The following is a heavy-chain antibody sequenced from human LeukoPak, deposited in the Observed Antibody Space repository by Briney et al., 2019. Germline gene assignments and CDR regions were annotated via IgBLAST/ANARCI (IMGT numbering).Heavy chain of an antibody. CDR3: AKFGSDAFDF. D-gene: IGHD3-10*01. CDR1: GGSISSGGYY. V-gene: IGHV4-31*03. Sequence: SETLSLTCSVSGGSISSGGYYWNWVRQLPEKGLEWLGYISHSGYSYYTPSLKSRLTISMDTSKNQFSLKLTSVTAADTAVYYCAKFGSDAFDFWGQGTMVTVSS. CDR2: ISHSGYS. J-gene: IGHJ3*01.